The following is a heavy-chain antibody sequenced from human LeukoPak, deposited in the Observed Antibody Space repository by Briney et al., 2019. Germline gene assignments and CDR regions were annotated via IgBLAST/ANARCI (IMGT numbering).Heavy chain of an antibody. Sequence: PGGSLRLSCAASGFTFSSYSMNWVRQAPGKGLEWVSYISSSSSTINYADSVKGRFTISRDNAKNSLYLQMNSLRAEDTAIYYCASDEGNYFDYWGQGTLVTVSS. J-gene: IGHJ4*02. CDR3: ASDEGNYFDY. CDR2: ISSSSSTI. CDR1: GFTFSSYS. V-gene: IGHV3-48*01.